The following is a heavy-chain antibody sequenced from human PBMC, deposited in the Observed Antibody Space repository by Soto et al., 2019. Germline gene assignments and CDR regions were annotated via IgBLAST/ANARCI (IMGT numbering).Heavy chain of an antibody. Sequence: GGSLRLSCAASGFTVSNYAMSWVRQAPGKGLEWVSSISGSGGSTHYADSVKGRFTISRDNSKNTLYLQMNSLRAEDTAVYYCAKEDVGGYYYSGLWGQGTLVTVSS. CDR2: ISGSGGST. V-gene: IGHV3-23*01. J-gene: IGHJ4*02. CDR1: GFTVSNYA. CDR3: AKEDVGGYYYSGL. D-gene: IGHD1-26*01.